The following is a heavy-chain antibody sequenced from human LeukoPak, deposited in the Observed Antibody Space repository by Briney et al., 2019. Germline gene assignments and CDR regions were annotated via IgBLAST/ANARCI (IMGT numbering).Heavy chain of an antibody. CDR3: AKDVSSWYWGQFDY. CDR1: GGTFSSYA. V-gene: IGHV1-69*13. D-gene: IGHD6-13*01. CDR2: IIPIFGTA. Sequence: SVKVSCKASGGTFSSYAISWVRQAPGQGLEWMGGIIPIFGTANYAQKFQGRVTITADESTSTAYMELNSLRAEDTAVYYCAKDVSSWYWGQFDYWGQGTLVTVSS. J-gene: IGHJ4*02.